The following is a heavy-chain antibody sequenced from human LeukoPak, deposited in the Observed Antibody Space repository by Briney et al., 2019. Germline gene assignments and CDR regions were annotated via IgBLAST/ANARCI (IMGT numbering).Heavy chain of an antibody. Sequence: SGGSLRPSCAASGFTFSSYGMHWVRQAPGKGLEWVSYISSSGSTIYYADSVKGRFTISRDNAKNSLYLQMNSLRAEDTAVYYCAISMTTVVHHPADFDYWGQGTLVTVSS. D-gene: IGHD4-23*01. CDR2: ISSSGSTI. CDR1: GFTFSSYG. V-gene: IGHV3-48*04. J-gene: IGHJ4*02. CDR3: AISMTTVVHHPADFDY.